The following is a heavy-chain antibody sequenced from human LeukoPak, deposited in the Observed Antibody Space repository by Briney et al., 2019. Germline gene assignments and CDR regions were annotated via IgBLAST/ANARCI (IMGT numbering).Heavy chain of an antibody. CDR1: GFTFSNAW. Sequence: GGSLRLSCAASGFTFSNAWMSWVRQAPGKGLEWVGRIKSKTDGGTTDYAATVKGRFTVSRDDSKNTLYLQMNSLKIEDTAVYYCTTANDFHWLLAYGCWGQGTLVTVSS. CDR3: TTANDFHWLLAYGC. V-gene: IGHV3-15*01. CDR2: IKSKTDGGTT. J-gene: IGHJ4*02. D-gene: IGHD3-9*01.